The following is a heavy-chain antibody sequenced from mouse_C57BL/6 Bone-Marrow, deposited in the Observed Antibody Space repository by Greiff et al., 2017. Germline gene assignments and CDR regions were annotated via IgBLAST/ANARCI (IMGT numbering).Heavy chain of an antibody. Sequence: VQLQQSGPELVKPGASVKISCKASGYTFTDYYMNWVKPSHGKSLEWIGDLNPNNGGTSYNQKFKGKATLTVDKSSSTAYMELRSLTSEDSAVXYCARGGGTRFAYWGQGTLVTVSA. CDR1: GYTFTDYY. D-gene: IGHD3-3*01. J-gene: IGHJ3*01. CDR3: ARGGGTRFAY. V-gene: IGHV1-26*01. CDR2: LNPNNGGT.